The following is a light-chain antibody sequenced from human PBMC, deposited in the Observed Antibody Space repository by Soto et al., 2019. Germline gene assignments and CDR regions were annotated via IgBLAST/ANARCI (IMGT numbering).Light chain of an antibody. CDR1: QSVTSSY. CDR2: GAS. J-gene: IGKJ5*01. V-gene: IGKV3-20*01. CDR3: QQYGKLPIT. Sequence: EIVLTQSPGTLSLSPGERATLSCRASQSVTSSYLTWYQQKPGQAPRLLIYGASTRAAGIPDRFSGSGSATDFTLTISSLEPEDFAVYYCQQYGKLPITFGQGTRLEIK.